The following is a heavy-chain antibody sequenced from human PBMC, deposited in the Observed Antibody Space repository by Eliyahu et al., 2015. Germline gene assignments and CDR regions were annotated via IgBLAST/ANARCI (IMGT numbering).Heavy chain of an antibody. J-gene: IGHJ4*02. CDR2: VYYSGST. D-gene: IGHD6-13*01. CDR3: ARHGPTSFHSSNWYFDS. CDR1: GDSIDSNTVY. Sequence: QVQLQESGPGLVKPSETLSLTCSVXGDSIDSNTVYWGWIRQPPGQGLEWLGSVYYSGSTDFNPSLKSRLTISVDPSKNQFSLKLRSVTAADTAIYYCARHGPTSFHSSNWYFDSWSRGTLVTVSS. V-gene: IGHV4-39*01.